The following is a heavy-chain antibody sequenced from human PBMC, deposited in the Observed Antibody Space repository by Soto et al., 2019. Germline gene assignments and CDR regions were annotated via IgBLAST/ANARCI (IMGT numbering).Heavy chain of an antibody. J-gene: IGHJ5*02. Sequence: SETLSLTCTVSGASISGYYWSWIRKSAGKGLEWIGRIYATGTTDYNPSLKSRVMMSVDTSKKQFSLKLRSVTAADTAVYYCVRDGKKNLRDWFDTWGQGISVTVSS. CDR3: VRDGKKNLRDWFDT. CDR1: GASISGYY. D-gene: IGHD1-1*01. CDR2: IYATGTT. V-gene: IGHV4-4*07.